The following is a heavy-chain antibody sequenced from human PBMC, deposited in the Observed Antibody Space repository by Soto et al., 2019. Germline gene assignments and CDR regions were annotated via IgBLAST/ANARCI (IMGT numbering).Heavy chain of an antibody. CDR1: GGSFSGYY. CDR2: INHSGST. J-gene: IGHJ6*02. CDR3: ARWEYCSGGSCYYYYYYGMDV. Sequence: SETLSLTCAVYGGSFSGYYWSWIRQPPGKGLEWIGEINHSGSTNYNPSLKSRVTISVDTSKNQFSLKLSSVTAADTAVYYCARWEYCSGGSCYYYYYYGMDVWGQGTTVTVSS. V-gene: IGHV4-34*01. D-gene: IGHD2-15*01.